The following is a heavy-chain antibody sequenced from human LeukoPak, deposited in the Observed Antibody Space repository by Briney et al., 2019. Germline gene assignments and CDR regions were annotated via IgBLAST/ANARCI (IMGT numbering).Heavy chain of an antibody. CDR2: IYPGDSDT. V-gene: IGHV5-51*01. Sequence: GESLKISCKGSGYSFTSYWIGWVRQMPGKGLEWMGIIYPGDSDTRYSPSFQGQVTISADKSISTAHLQWSSLKASDTAMYYCARGIPGYSSGWYGKSPGEIDYWGQGTLVTVSS. CDR1: GYSFTSYW. J-gene: IGHJ4*02. D-gene: IGHD6-19*01. CDR3: ARGIPGYSSGWYGKSPGEIDY.